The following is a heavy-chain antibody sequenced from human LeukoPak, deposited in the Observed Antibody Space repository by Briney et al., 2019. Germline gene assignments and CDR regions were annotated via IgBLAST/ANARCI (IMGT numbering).Heavy chain of an antibody. CDR1: GFTFSSYA. CDR3: AKDSVAVAGIPYDY. V-gene: IGHV3-23*01. Sequence: GGSLRLSCAASGFTFSSYAMSWIRQAPGKGLEWVSAISGSGGSTYYADSVKGRFTISRDNSKNTLYLQMNSLRAEDTAVYYCAKDSVAVAGIPYDYWGQGTLVTVSS. J-gene: IGHJ4*02. D-gene: IGHD6-19*01. CDR2: ISGSGGST.